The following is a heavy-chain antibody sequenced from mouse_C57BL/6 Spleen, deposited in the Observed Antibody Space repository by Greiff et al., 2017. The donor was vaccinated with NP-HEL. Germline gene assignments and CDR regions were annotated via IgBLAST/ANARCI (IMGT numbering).Heavy chain of an antibody. V-gene: IGHV7-3*01. Sequence: DVMLVESGGGLVQPGGSLSLSCAASGFTFTDYYMSWVRQPPGKALEWLGFIRNKANGYTTEYSASVKGRFTISRDNYHSILYLQMNALRAEDSATYYCASSNYYGNLYAMDYWGQGTSVTVSA. CDR2: IRNKANGYTT. CDR3: ASSNYYGNLYAMDY. CDR1: GFTFTDYY. J-gene: IGHJ4*01. D-gene: IGHD2-1*01.